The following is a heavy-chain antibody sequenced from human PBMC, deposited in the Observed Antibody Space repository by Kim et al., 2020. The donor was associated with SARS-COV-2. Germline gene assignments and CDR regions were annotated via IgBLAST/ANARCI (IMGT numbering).Heavy chain of an antibody. CDR2: ISSNGGRT. CDR1: GFMFIYYA. V-gene: IGHV3-64D*06. CDR3: VIWYGYGINSNHYNGMDV. J-gene: IGHJ6*02. D-gene: IGHD5-18*01. Sequence: GGSLRLSCSASGFMFIYYAMSWVRQAPGEGLEYISSISSNGGRTYYADSVKGRFTISRDNSKNTLYLQMSSLRAEDTAVYYCVIWYGYGINSNHYNGMDVWGQGTTVTVSS.